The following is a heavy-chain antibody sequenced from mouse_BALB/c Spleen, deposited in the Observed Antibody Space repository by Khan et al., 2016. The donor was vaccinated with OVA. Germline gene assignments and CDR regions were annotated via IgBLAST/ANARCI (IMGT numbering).Heavy chain of an antibody. CDR3: TRDRIDY. CDR2: INPTSGYT. Sequence: VQLQQSGAELAKPGASVKMSCKTSGYTFTTSWMHWVKQRPGQGLEWIGYINPTSGYTDYNEKFKDRATLSADKSSSTAYMQLSSRTSEDSAVYYCTRDRIDYWGQGTTLTVSS. CDR1: GYTFTTSW. V-gene: IGHV1-7*01. J-gene: IGHJ2*01.